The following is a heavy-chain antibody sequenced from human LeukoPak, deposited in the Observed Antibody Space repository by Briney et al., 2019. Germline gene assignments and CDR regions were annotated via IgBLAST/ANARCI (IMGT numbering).Heavy chain of an antibody. CDR1: GFTVGNNY. D-gene: IGHD1-26*01. J-gene: IGHJ4*02. CDR3: ASDPGGGPTHGY. Sequence: PGGSLRLSCAASGFTVGNNYMSWVRQAPGKGLEWVSVIYSDGSTYYADSVKARFTISRDNSKNTLYLQMNSLRADDTAVYYCASDPGGGPTHGYWGQGTLVTVSS. CDR2: IYSDGST. V-gene: IGHV3-66*02.